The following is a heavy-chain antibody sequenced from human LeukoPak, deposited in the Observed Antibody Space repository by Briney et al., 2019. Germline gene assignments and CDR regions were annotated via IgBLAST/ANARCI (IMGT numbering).Heavy chain of an antibody. J-gene: IGHJ3*02. Sequence: SETLSLNCTLSGGSVTTSSFNWAWIRQPPGKGLECIGTIYYSGITYYHSSLKSRVTISVDTSKNQFSLKLNSVTAADTAVYFCAKSGPAAGRPDVFDIWGQGTMVTVSS. CDR1: GGSVTTSSFN. V-gene: IGHV4-39*07. CDR2: IYYSGIT. D-gene: IGHD2-2*01. CDR3: AKSGPAAGRPDVFDI.